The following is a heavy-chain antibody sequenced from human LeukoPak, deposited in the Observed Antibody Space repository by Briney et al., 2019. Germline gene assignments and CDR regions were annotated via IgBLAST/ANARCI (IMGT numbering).Heavy chain of an antibody. Sequence: ASVKVSCKASGYTFTGYYMHWVRQAPGQGLEWMGWTNPNSGGTDYAQKFQGRVTMTRDTSISTAYMELSRLRSDDTAVYYCARARRLRYFDWSDAFDIWGQGTMVTVSS. V-gene: IGHV1-2*02. J-gene: IGHJ3*02. CDR1: GYTFTGYY. CDR3: ARARRLRYFDWSDAFDI. D-gene: IGHD3-9*01. CDR2: TNPNSGGT.